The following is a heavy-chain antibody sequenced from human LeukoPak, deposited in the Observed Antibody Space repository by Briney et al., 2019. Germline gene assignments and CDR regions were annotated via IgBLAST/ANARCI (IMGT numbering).Heavy chain of an antibody. Sequence: GGSLRLSCAASGFTFSGYWMHWVRQPPGKGLVWVSRINTDGSNTGYADSVKGRFTISRDNSKNTLYVQMNSLRAEDTAVYYCAREGGGYSYGYGMDVWGQGTTVTVSS. CDR3: AREGGGYSYGYGMDV. CDR1: GFTFSGYW. D-gene: IGHD5-18*01. J-gene: IGHJ6*02. V-gene: IGHV3-74*01. CDR2: INTDGSNT.